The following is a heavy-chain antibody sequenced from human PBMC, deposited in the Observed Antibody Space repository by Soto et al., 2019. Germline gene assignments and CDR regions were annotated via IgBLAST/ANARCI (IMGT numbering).Heavy chain of an antibody. D-gene: IGHD5-12*01. J-gene: IGHJ4*02. CDR1: GGSISSGGYY. CDR2: IYYSGST. Sequence: SETLSLTCTVSGGSISSGGYYCSWIRQHPGKGLEWIGYIYYSGSTNYNPSLKSRVTISVDTSKNQFSLKLSSVTAADTAVYYCARTRSGYDTGTFDYWGQGTLVTVSS. CDR3: ARTRSGYDTGTFDY. V-gene: IGHV4-61*08.